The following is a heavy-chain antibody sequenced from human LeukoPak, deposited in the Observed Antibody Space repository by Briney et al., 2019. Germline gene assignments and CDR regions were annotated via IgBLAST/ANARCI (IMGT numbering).Heavy chain of an antibody. CDR3: AREEGPYDY. CDR2: ISYDGSNK. V-gene: IGHV3-30*03. J-gene: IGHJ4*02. CDR1: GFTFSSYG. Sequence: GGSLRLSCAASGFTFSSYGMPWVRQAPGKGLEWVAVISYDGSNKYYADSVKGRFTISRDNSKNTLYLQMNSLRAEDTAVYYCAREEGPYDYWGQGTLVTVSS.